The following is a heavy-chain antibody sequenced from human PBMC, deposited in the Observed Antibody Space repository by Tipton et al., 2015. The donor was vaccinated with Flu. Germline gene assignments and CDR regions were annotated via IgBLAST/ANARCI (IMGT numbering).Heavy chain of an antibody. V-gene: IGHV1-69*09. Sequence: QLVQSGAEVKKPGSSVKVSCKASGGTLSSYAISWVRQAPGQGLEWMGRIIPILGIANYAQKFQGRVTITADKSTSTAYMELSSLRSEDTAVYYCAREGATIPSDWNYYYFDYWGQGTLVTVSS. CDR2: IIPILGIA. CDR1: GGTLSSYA. J-gene: IGHJ4*02. CDR3: AREGATIPSDWNYYYFDY. D-gene: IGHD5-24*01.